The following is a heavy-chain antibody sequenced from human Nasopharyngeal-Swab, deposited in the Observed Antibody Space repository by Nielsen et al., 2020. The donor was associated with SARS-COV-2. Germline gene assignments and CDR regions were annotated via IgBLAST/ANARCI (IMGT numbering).Heavy chain of an antibody. J-gene: IGHJ4*02. V-gene: IGHV4-59*01. CDR2: IYNSGRT. CDR1: GGSISNYY. Sequence: GSLRLSCTVSGGSISNYYWSWIRQPPGKRLEWIGYIYNSGRTTDYNPSLKSRVTISLGTSKNQFSLKLSSVTAADTAVYYCARGGDGGLAHFDYWGQGNLVTVSS. CDR3: ARGGDGGLAHFDY. D-gene: IGHD2-21*01.